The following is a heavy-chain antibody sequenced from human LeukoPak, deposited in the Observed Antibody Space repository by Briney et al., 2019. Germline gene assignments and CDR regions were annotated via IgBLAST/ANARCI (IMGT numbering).Heavy chain of an antibody. J-gene: IGHJ4*02. CDR2: INPSGGST. Sequence: ASVKVSFKASGYTFTSYYMHWVRQAPGQGLEWMGMINPSGGSTNYAQQFQGRVTMTRDTTMSTVYMELSSLRSDDTAVYYCASTITFYDFWAEYWGQGTLVTVSS. CDR1: GYTFTSYY. CDR3: ASTITFYDFWAEY. V-gene: IGHV1-46*03. D-gene: IGHD3-3*01.